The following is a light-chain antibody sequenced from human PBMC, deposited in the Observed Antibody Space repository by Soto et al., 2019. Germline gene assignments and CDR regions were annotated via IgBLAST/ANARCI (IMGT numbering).Light chain of an antibody. J-gene: IGKJ5*01. CDR1: QSIGSS. Sequence: EIVLTQSPDTLSLSPGERATLSCRAGQSIGSSLAWYQQKPGQPPRLLIYASSKRATGIPARFSGSGSGTDFTLTISSLEPEDFAVYYCQRRTNWPDTFGQGTRLEIK. V-gene: IGKV3-11*01. CDR3: QRRTNWPDT. CDR2: ASS.